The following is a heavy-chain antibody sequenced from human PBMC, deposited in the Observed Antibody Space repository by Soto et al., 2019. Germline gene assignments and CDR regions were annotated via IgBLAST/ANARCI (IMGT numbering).Heavy chain of an antibody. CDR1: GYTFTGYY. CDR3: ARVRYGDFSFQY. J-gene: IGHJ4*02. CDR2: INPDTGDS. V-gene: IGHV1-2*02. Sequence: GASVKVSCKASGYTFTGYYVLWVRRAPGQGPECMGWINPDTGDSEYGQKFQGRVTLTRDTSMTTAYMELSSLTSDDTAIYFCARVRYGDFSFQYWGQGTPVTVSS. D-gene: IGHD4-17*01.